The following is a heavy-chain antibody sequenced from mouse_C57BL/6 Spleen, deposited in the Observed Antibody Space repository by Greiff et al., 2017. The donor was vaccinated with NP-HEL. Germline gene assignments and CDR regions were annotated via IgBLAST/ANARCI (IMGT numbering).Heavy chain of an antibody. Sequence: VQLQQPGAELVKPGASVKMSCKASGYTFTSYWITWVKQRPGQGLEWIGDIYPGSGSTNYNEKFKSKATLTVDTSSSTAYMQLSSLTSEDSAVYYCARGGLAYYYGSSYGYWGQGTTLTVSS. D-gene: IGHD1-1*01. CDR1: GYTFTSYW. CDR2: IYPGSGST. CDR3: ARGGLAYYYGSSYGY. J-gene: IGHJ2*01. V-gene: IGHV1-55*01.